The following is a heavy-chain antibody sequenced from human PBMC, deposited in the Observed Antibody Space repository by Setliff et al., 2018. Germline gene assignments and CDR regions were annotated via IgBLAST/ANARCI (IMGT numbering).Heavy chain of an antibody. CDR3: ARLYDFCSDGSCYSGYSGYYYYMDV. CDR2: IYYSGST. J-gene: IGHJ6*03. V-gene: IGHV4-39*01. CDR1: GGSISSRNYY. D-gene: IGHD2-15*01. Sequence: SETLSLTCTVSGGSISSRNYYWGWIRQPPGKGLEWIGSIYYSGSTYYNPSLKSRITISVDTSKNQFSLKLSSVTAADTAVYYCARLYDFCSDGSCYSGYSGYYYYMDVWGKGTTVTVSS.